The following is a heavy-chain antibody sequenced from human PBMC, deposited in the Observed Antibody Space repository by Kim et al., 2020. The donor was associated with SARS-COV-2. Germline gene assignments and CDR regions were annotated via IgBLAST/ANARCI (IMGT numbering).Heavy chain of an antibody. CDR3: ARDRPLRYVDWFHGPADY. CDR1: GFTFSSYE. Sequence: GGSLRLSCAVSGFTFSSYEMNWVRQAPGKGLEWVSFISSNGSTIYYADSVKGRFTISRDNAKNSLYLQMNRLRAEDTAVYYCARDRPLRYVDWFHGPADYWGQGTLVTVSS. J-gene: IGHJ4*02. V-gene: IGHV3-48*03. D-gene: IGHD3-9*01. CDR2: ISSNGSTI.